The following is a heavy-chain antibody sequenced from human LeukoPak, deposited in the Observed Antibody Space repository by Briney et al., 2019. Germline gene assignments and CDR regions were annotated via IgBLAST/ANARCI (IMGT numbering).Heavy chain of an antibody. CDR1: GFTFSSYG. V-gene: IGHV3-30*02. CDR3: ANSPYGDWSFDF. Sequence: GGSLRLSCAASGFTFSSYGMHWVRQAPGKGLEWVAFIRYRGRDKYYGDSVKGRFTISRDNSRNTLYLQMDSLRGEDTAVYYCANSPYGDWSFDFWGQGTLVTVSS. D-gene: IGHD4-17*01. J-gene: IGHJ4*02. CDR2: IRYRGRDK.